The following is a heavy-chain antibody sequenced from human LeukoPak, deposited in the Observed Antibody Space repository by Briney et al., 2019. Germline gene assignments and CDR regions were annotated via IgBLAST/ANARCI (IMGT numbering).Heavy chain of an antibody. J-gene: IGHJ6*03. V-gene: IGHV4-34*01. CDR2: INHSGST. CDR1: GGSFSGYY. CDR3: ARESSVRGVIPSYYYYYMDV. D-gene: IGHD3-10*01. Sequence: SETLSLTCAVYGGSFSGYYWSWIRQPPGKGLEWIGEINHSGSTNYNPSLRSRVTISVDTSKNQFSLRLSSVTAADSAVYYCARESSVRGVIPSYYYYYMDVWGKGTTVTISS.